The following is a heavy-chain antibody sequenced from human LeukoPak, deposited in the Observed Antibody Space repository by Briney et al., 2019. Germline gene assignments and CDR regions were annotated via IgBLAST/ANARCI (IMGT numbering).Heavy chain of an antibody. CDR1: GFSFFSYA. D-gene: IGHD1-1*01. CDR3: ARQLTEHFYH. J-gene: IGHJ1*01. Sequence: GGSLRLSCAASGFSFFSYAMAWVRQAPGKGLEWVADITNSGRVHYSDSVKGRFTISRDDDKNTLHLQMNNLRVEDTAIYFCARQLTEHFYHWGQGTLVSVSS. CDR2: ITNSGRV. V-gene: IGHV3-23*05.